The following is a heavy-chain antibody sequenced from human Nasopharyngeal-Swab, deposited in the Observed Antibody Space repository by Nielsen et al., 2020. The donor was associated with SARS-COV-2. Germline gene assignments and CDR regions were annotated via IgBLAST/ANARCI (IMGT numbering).Heavy chain of an antibody. J-gene: IGHJ6*02. V-gene: IGHV4-38-2*02. CDR1: GYSINSGYY. CDR2: ISHSGNP. CDR3: ARDKGFSMDV. Sequence: SETLSLTCSVSGYSINSGYYWGWIRQPPGRGLELIASISHSGNPYYNPSLKSRVTISVDTSKDQVSLELRSLTAADTAVYYCARDKGFSMDVWGQGTTVTVSS.